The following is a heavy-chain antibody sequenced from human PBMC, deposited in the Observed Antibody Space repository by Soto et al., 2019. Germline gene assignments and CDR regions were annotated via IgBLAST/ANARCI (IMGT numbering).Heavy chain of an antibody. V-gene: IGHV2-5*02. Sequence: QITLKESGPTLVKPTQTLTLTCTFSGFSLTTTGLGVGWIRQPPGKALEWLGIIYWDDDKRYSPSLNSRLTITKDTSRNQVVLTVTKMDPVDTATYYCAHRTDRYDSSGLAFDYWGQGTLVTVSS. D-gene: IGHD3-22*01. CDR1: GFSLTTTGLG. CDR2: IYWDDDK. CDR3: AHRTDRYDSSGLAFDY. J-gene: IGHJ4*02.